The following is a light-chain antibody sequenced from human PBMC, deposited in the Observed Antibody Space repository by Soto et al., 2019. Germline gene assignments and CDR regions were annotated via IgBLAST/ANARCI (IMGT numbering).Light chain of an antibody. CDR2: KAS. CDR1: QSISNW. Sequence: DIQMTQSPFTLSASVGDTVTITCRASQSISNWLAWYQQKPGKAPKLLIYKASSLESGVPSRFSGSGSGTEITLSISSLQPDDFATFYCQQYDSYPRTFGQGTKVEIK. J-gene: IGKJ1*01. V-gene: IGKV1-5*03. CDR3: QQYDSYPRT.